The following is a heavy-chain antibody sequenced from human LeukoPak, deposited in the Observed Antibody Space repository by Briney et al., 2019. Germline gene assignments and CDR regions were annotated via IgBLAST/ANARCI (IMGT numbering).Heavy chain of an antibody. D-gene: IGHD4-11*01. V-gene: IGHV5-51*01. J-gene: IGHJ4*02. CDR3: ARPTGLRFFDY. CDR2: IYPGDSDT. Sequence: GESLKISCKGSGYSFTTYWIGWVRQMPGEGLEWMGIIYPGDSDTRYSPSFQGQFTISADKSISTAYLQWSSLKASDTAMYYCARPTGLRFFDYWGQGTLVTVSS. CDR1: GYSFTTYW.